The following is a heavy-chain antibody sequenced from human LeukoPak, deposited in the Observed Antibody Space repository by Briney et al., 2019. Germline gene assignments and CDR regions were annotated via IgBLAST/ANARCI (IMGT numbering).Heavy chain of an antibody. Sequence: ASVKVSCKASGYTFSDFYIHWVRQAPGQGLEYVGWITPKSGDTYSPQRFQGRVTMTRDESISTAYMELSSLRSDDTAVYFCARVRLADERAWAYWGQGTLVTVSS. CDR2: ITPKSGDT. CDR1: GYTFSDFY. J-gene: IGHJ4*02. CDR3: ARVRLADERAWAY. D-gene: IGHD3-3*02. V-gene: IGHV1-2*02.